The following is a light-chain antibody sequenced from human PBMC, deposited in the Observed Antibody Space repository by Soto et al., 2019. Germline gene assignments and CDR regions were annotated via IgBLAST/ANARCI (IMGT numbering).Light chain of an antibody. J-gene: IGKJ1*01. CDR2: GAS. V-gene: IGKV1-39*01. Sequence: DIQMTQSPSSLSASVGDRVTITCRASQTSSTFLNWYQKRPGKAPRLLIYGASTLQSEVPSRFNGSGSGTEFSRNIGSLQLEESAIYYCQQGFSYPWTFAEGTKVEIQ. CDR1: QTSSTF. CDR3: QQGFSYPWT.